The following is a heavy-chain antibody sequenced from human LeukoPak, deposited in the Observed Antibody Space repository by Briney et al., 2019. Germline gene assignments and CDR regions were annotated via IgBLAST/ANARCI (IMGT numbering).Heavy chain of an antibody. V-gene: IGHV3-7*01. J-gene: IGHJ5*02. CDR2: IKQDGSET. CDR1: GFRFSSHY. D-gene: IGHD3-10*01. CDR3: AKSPTRGRFDP. Sequence: GGSLRLSCAASGFRFSSHYMSWVLQAPGKGLEWVANIKQDGSETYYVDSVKGRFTISRDNAKNSLSLQMNSLRAEDTAVYFCAKSPTRGRFDPWGQGTLVTVSS.